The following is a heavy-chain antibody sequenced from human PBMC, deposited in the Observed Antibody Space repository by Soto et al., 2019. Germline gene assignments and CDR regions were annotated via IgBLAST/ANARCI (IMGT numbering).Heavy chain of an antibody. CDR2: IIPIFGTA. J-gene: IGHJ4*02. V-gene: IGHV1-69*13. D-gene: IGHD6-13*01. Sequence: SVKVSCKASGGTFSSYAISWVRQAPGQGLEWMGGIIPIFGTANYAQKFQGRVTITADESTSTAYMELSSLRSEDTAVYYCARGSSTLRLPQNFDYWGQGTLVTVSS. CDR1: GGTFSSYA. CDR3: ARGSSTLRLPQNFDY.